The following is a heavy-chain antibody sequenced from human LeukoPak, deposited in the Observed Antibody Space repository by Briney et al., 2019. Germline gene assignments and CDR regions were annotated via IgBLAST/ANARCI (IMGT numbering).Heavy chain of an antibody. CDR1: GFTFSSYA. Sequence: GGSLRLSCAASGFTFSSYAMSWVRQAPGKGLEWVSAISGSGGSTYYADSVKGRFTISRDNSKNTLYLQMNSLSAEDTAVYYCARTESYDFWSGYYSSYFDYWGQGTLVTVSS. D-gene: IGHD3-3*01. CDR2: ISGSGGST. J-gene: IGHJ4*02. V-gene: IGHV3-23*01. CDR3: ARTESYDFWSGYYSSYFDY.